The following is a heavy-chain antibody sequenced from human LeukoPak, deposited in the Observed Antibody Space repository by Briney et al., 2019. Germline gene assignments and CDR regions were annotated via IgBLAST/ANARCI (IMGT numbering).Heavy chain of an antibody. D-gene: IGHD5-24*01. CDR1: GYTFTSFD. CDR2: MNPSSGDT. J-gene: IGHJ4*02. Sequence: ASVRISCKASGYTFTSFDINWVRQATGQGPEWMGWMNPSSGDTGYAQKFQGRVTFTRDTSTNTAYMELSSLTSEDTAVYYCAKRDGHHYCFDSWGQGTLVPVSS. V-gene: IGHV1-8*03. CDR3: AKRDGHHYCFDS.